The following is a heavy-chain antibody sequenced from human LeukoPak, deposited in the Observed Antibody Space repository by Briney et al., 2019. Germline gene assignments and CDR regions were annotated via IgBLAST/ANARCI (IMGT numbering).Heavy chain of an antibody. D-gene: IGHD6-19*01. CDR3: ARDLYSSGWTDY. Sequence: GGSLRLSCAAPGFTVSSNYMSWVRQAPGKGLEWVSVIYSGGSTYYADSVKGRFTISRDNSKNTLYLQMNSLRAEDTAVYYCARDLYSSGWTDYWGQGTLVTVSS. V-gene: IGHV3-53*01. J-gene: IGHJ4*02. CDR1: GFTVSSNY. CDR2: IYSGGST.